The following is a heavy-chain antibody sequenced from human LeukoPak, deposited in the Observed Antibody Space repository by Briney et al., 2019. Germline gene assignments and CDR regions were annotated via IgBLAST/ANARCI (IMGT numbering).Heavy chain of an antibody. CDR3: AKSASGSWYFDY. CDR2: ISYDGSNK. CDR1: GFTFSSYG. J-gene: IGHJ4*02. D-gene: IGHD6-19*01. Sequence: GGSLRLSCAASGFTFSSYGMHWVRQAPGKGLEWVAVISYDGSNKYYADSVKGRFTISRDNSKNTLYLQMNSLRAEDTAVYYCAKSASGSWYFDYWGQGTLVTVSS. V-gene: IGHV3-30*18.